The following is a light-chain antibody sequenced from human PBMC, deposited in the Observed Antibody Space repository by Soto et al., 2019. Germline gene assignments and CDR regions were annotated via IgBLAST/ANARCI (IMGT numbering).Light chain of an antibody. V-gene: IGLV2-14*01. Sequence: QSALTQPASVSGSPGQSITISCTGTSSDVGGYNYVSWYQQHPGKAPKLMIYDVSNRPSGVSNRFSGPKSGNTASLTSSGPGAEDEADYYCSSYTSGSTPFLFGPGTKLTVL. CDR3: SSYTSGSTPFL. J-gene: IGLJ1*01. CDR2: DVS. CDR1: SSDVGGYNY.